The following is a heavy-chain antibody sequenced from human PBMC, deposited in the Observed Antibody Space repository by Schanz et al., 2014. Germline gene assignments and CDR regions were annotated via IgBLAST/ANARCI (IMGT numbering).Heavy chain of an antibody. CDR3: ARDHTTESYYSAGPPIDY. CDR2: IWYDGSNK. D-gene: IGHD1-26*01. V-gene: IGHV3-33*01. Sequence: VQLVESGGGLVEPGGSLRLSCAASGFTFSSYGMHWVRQAPGKGLEWVAVIWYDGSNKYYADSVKGRFTISRDNSKNTLCLQMNILRAEDTAVYYGARDHTTESYYSAGPPIDYWGQGTLRTVSS. CDR1: GFTFSSYG. J-gene: IGHJ4*02.